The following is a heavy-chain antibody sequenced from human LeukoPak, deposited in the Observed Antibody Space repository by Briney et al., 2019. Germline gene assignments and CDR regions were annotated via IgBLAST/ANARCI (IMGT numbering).Heavy chain of an antibody. CDR2: ISYDGSNK. Sequence: GGSLRLSCAASGFTFSSYAMHWVRQAPGKGLEWVAVISYDGSNKYYADSVKGRFTISRDNSKNTLYLQMNSLRAEDTAVYYCARARSSYGYGDAFDIWGQGTMVTVSS. J-gene: IGHJ3*02. CDR1: GFTFSSYA. CDR3: ARARSSYGYGDAFDI. D-gene: IGHD5-18*01. V-gene: IGHV3-30*04.